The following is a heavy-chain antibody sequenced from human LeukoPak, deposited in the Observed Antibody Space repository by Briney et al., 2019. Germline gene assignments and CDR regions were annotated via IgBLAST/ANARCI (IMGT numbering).Heavy chain of an antibody. CDR3: AKILSSGWYLGGVFDY. V-gene: IGHV3-48*04. CDR2: ISSSSSTI. D-gene: IGHD6-19*01. CDR1: GFTFSSYS. Sequence: GGSLRLSCAASGFTFSSYSMNWVRQAPGKGLEWVSYISSSSSTIYYADSVRGRFTISRDNAKNSLYLQMNSLRAEDTAVYYCAKILSSGWYLGGVFDYWGQGTLVTVSS. J-gene: IGHJ4*02.